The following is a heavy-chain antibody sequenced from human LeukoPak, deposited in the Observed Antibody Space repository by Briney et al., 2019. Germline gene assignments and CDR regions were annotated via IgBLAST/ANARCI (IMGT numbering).Heavy chain of an antibody. Sequence: PSETLSLTCTVTGGSISSSSYYWGWIRQPPGKGLEWIGSIYYSGTTYYNPSLESRVTISEDTSKNQFSLMLRSVTAADTAVYFCERQASDYFYYYMDVWGKGTTVTVSS. CDR2: IYYSGTT. J-gene: IGHJ6*03. CDR3: ERQASDYFYYYMDV. V-gene: IGHV4-39*01. CDR1: GGSISSSSYY.